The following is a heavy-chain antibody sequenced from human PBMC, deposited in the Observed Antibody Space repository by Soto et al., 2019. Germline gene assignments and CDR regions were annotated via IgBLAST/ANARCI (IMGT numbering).Heavy chain of an antibody. J-gene: IGHJ4*02. CDR2: ISPDGGTT. D-gene: IGHD4-4*01. V-gene: IGHV3-7*03. CDR1: GLTFSTVW. Sequence: PGGSLRLSCAASGLTFSTVWMSWVRQAPGKVLEWVATISPDGGTTDHVDSVKGRFTVSRDNAGNSLYLQMDSLRLEDTAVYFCARDRAYSSFDYWGQGTPVTVSS. CDR3: ARDRAYSSFDY.